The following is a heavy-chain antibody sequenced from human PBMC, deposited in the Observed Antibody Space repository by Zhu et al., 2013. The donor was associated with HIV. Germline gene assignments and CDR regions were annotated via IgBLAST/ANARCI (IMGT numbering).Heavy chain of an antibody. D-gene: IGHD3-10*01. J-gene: IGHJ4*01. CDR1: GYTFTSND. Sequence: QVQVVQSGAEVKKPGASVKVSCKTSGYTFTSNDIDWVRQAAGQGLEWLGWMNPDSGNTGYARKFQGGVTMTSNIAISTAYMELSGLTSEDTAVYYCARGRVRGVISPDYWGHGTLVHRLL. CDR2: MNPDSGNT. CDR3: ARGRVRGVISPDY. V-gene: IGHV1-8*01.